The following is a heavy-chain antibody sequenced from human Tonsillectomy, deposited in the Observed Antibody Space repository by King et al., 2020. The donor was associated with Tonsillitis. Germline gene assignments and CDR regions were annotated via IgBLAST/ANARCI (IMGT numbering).Heavy chain of an antibody. D-gene: IGHD6-6*01. CDR2: ISSTSGYI. CDR1: GFTFSSYS. V-gene: IGHV3-21*06. J-gene: IGHJ4*02. Sequence: VQLVESGGGLVKPGGSLRLSCAASGFTFSSYSMNWVRQAPGKGLEWLSSISSTSGYIYYADSVKGRFTISRDNAKNSLFLQMNSLRAEDTAVFFCTRFDYRTSSVDYWGQGTLVTVSS. CDR3: TRFDYRTSSVDY.